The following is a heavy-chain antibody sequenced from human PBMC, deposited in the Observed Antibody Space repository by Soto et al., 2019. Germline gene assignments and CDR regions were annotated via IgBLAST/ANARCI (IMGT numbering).Heavy chain of an antibody. CDR1: GFTFSSYA. CDR3: AKGGVGIWFGESLYYFDY. CDR2: ISGSGGST. Sequence: EVQLLESGGGLVQPGGSLRLSCAASGFTFSSYAMSWVSRAPGKGLEWVSAISGSGGSTYYADSVKGRFTISRDNSKNTLYLQMNSLRAEDTAVYYCAKGGVGIWFGESLYYFDYWGQGTLVTVSS. V-gene: IGHV3-23*01. D-gene: IGHD3-10*01. J-gene: IGHJ4*02.